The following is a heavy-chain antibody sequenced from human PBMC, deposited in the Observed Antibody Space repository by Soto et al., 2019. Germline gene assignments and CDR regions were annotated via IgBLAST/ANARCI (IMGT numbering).Heavy chain of an antibody. D-gene: IGHD4-17*01. J-gene: IGHJ4*02. CDR1: GGTFSSYT. CDR2: IIPILGIA. CDR3: ARDGSVLLYDYGHDYYFDY. Sequence: SVKVSCKASGGTFSSYTISWVRQAPGQGPEWMGRIIPILGIANYAQKFQGRVTITADKSTSTAYMELSSLRSEDTAVYYCARDGSVLLYDYGHDYYFDYWGQGTLVTVSS. V-gene: IGHV1-69*04.